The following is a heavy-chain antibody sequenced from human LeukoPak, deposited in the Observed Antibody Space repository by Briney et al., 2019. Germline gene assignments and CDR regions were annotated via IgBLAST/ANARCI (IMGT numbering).Heavy chain of an antibody. Sequence: GASVKVSCKASGYTFTSYGISWVRQAPGQGLEWMGWISAYNGNTNYAQKLQGRVTMTTDTSTSTAYMELRSLRSDDTAVYYCARVANYYGSGTAMDVWGKGTTVTVSS. V-gene: IGHV1-18*01. CDR3: ARVANYYGSGTAMDV. CDR2: ISAYNGNT. CDR1: GYTFTSYG. D-gene: IGHD3-10*01. J-gene: IGHJ6*03.